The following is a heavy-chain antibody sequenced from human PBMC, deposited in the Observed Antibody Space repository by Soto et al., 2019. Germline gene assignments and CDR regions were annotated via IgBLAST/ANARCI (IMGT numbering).Heavy chain of an antibody. Sequence: EVHLVESGGGLVQPGGSLTLSCAASEFAFSSYWMTWVRQAPGKGLEWVANIRKDGSPRSYLESVRGRFTISRDNSKNSLYLQMNSLRAEDTALYFCPRDVSPGTSGLYFDAFDMWGKGTMVTVSS. D-gene: IGHD6-25*01. CDR2: IRKDGSPR. V-gene: IGHV3-7*05. CDR3: PRDVSPGTSGLYFDAFDM. J-gene: IGHJ3*02. CDR1: EFAFSSYW.